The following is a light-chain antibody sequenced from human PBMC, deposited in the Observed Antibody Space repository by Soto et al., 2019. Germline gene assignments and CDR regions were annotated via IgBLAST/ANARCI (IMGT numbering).Light chain of an antibody. J-gene: IGKJ2*01. CDR3: QQYHNWPPQYT. CDR2: GAS. V-gene: IGKV3-15*01. CDR1: QSVASN. Sequence: EIVMTQSPASLSVSPGDGASLSCRASQSVASNVAWYQQKPGQGPRLLIHGASTRAAGVPARFSGSGSGTDFTLTISSLQSEDFTTYHCQQYHNWPPQYTFGQGTKLQIK.